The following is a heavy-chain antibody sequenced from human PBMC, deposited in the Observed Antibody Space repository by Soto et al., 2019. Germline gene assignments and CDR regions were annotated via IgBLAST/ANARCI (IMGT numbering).Heavy chain of an antibody. D-gene: IGHD4-4*01. CDR3: ARGITVTTRKYYFDY. CDR1: GGSISSGGYY. Sequence: SETLSLTCTVPGGSISSGGYYWSWIRQHPGKGLEWIGYIYYSGSTYYNPSLKSRVTISVDTSKNQFSLKLSSVTAADTAVYYCARGITVTTRKYYFDYWGQGTLVTVSS. V-gene: IGHV4-31*03. J-gene: IGHJ4*02. CDR2: IYYSGST.